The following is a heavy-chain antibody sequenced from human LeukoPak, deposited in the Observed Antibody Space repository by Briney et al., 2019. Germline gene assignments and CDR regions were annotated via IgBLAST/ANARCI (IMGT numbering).Heavy chain of an antibody. CDR1: GYSFTSYW. D-gene: IGHD5-18*01. J-gene: IGHJ5*02. Sequence: GESLKISCKGSGYSFTSYWIGWVRQMPGKGLEWTGIIYPDDSDTRYSPSFQGQVTISADKSISTAYLQWNSLKASDTAMYYCARHSAAMGWFDPWGQGTLVTVSS. V-gene: IGHV5-51*01. CDR2: IYPDDSDT. CDR3: ARHSAAMGWFDP.